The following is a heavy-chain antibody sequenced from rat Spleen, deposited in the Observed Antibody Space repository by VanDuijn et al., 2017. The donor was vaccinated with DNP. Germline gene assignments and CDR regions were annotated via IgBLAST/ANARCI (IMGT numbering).Heavy chain of an antibody. CDR1: GYSITSSYR. V-gene: IGHV3-3*01. D-gene: IGHD3-1*01. J-gene: IGHJ2*01. CDR2: INSAGST. Sequence: EVQLQESGPGLVKPSQSLSLTCSVTGYSITSSYRWNWIRKFPGNKLEWMGYINSAGSTNYNPSLKGRFSITRDTSKNQIFLQLNSVTTEDTATYYCARWSTFFDYWGQGVMVTVSS. CDR3: ARWSTFFDY.